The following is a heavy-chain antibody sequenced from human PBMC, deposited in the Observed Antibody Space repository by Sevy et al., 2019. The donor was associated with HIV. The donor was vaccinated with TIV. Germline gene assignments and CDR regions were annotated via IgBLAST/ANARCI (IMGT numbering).Heavy chain of an antibody. Sequence: GGSLRLSCAASGFTFSSYGMHWVRQAPGKGLEWVAVISYDGSNKYYADSVKGGFTISRDNSKNTLYLQMNSLRAEDTAVYYCAKGAADYYYYGMDVWGQGTTVTVSS. J-gene: IGHJ6*02. D-gene: IGHD6-25*01. CDR3: AKGAADYYYYGMDV. CDR2: ISYDGSNK. V-gene: IGHV3-30*18. CDR1: GFTFSSYG.